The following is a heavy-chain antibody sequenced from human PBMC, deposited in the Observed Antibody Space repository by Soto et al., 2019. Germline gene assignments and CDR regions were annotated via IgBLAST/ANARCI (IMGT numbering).Heavy chain of an antibody. CDR1: GFTFSSYW. V-gene: IGHV3-74*01. D-gene: IGHD2-21*01. J-gene: IGHJ4*02. CDR2: MNMDGNRI. Sequence: EVQLVESGGGLVQPGGSLRLSCAASGFTFSSYWMHWVRQAPGKGLEWVSRMNMDGNRISYVDSVKGRCTISRENAKNTLYMEMNSARVEDTAVYYCVRGDGDRYDGHGYLGRHWGQGSLVTVSS. CDR3: VRGDGDRYDGHGYLGRH.